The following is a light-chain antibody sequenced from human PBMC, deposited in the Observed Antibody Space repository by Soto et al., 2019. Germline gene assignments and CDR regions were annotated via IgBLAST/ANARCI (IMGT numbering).Light chain of an antibody. Sequence: AIRMTQAPSSRSASTGDRVTITCRASQGISSYLAWYQQKPGNAPKLLIYAASSLESGVPSRFSGSGSGTEFTRTISSLQPDDSASYYCQQYNSYSKTFGQGTKVDI. V-gene: IGKV1-8*01. J-gene: IGKJ1*01. CDR3: QQYNSYSKT. CDR1: QGISSY. CDR2: AAS.